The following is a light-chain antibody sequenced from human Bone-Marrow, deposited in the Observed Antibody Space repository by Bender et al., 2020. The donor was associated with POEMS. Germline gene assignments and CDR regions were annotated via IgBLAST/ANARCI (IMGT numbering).Light chain of an antibody. Sequence: QSALTQPASVSGSPGQSITISCTGTSSDVGTYNLVSWYQQHPGKAPKLMIYEVTKRPSGVANRFSCSKSGNTASLTISGLQAEDEGDYYCCSYTGRLSVVFGGGTKVTVL. CDR1: SSDVGTYNL. J-gene: IGLJ2*01. CDR3: CSYTGRLSVV. V-gene: IGLV2-23*02. CDR2: EVT.